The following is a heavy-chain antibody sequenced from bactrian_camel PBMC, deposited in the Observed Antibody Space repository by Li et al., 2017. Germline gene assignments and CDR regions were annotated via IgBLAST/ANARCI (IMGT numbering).Heavy chain of an antibody. J-gene: IGHJ4*01. Sequence: VQLVESGGGLVQPGVSLRLSCVASGFTSSSYYMRWVRQAPGKGLSWVSSISRRRDDSNTYYADSVKGRFAISRDDAKNTVYLQMNSLQAEDMALYYCVTSIYDWAFTNWGQGTQVTVS. D-gene: IGHD1*01. V-gene: IGHV3-2*01. CDR3: VTSIYDWAFTN. CDR2: ISRRRDDSNT. CDR1: GFTSSSYY.